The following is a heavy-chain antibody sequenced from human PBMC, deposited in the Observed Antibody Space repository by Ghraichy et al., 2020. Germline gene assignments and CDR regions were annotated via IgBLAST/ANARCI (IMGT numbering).Heavy chain of an antibody. CDR1: GFTVRSNY. CDR2: IYSGGST. V-gene: IGHV3-53*01. Sequence: GGSLRLSCAASGFTVRSNYMSWVRQVPGKGLEWVSVIYSGGSTYYADSVKGRFTISRDNSKNTLYLQMNSLRAEDTAVYYCARTLDITGAYWRYFDYWGQGTLVTVSS. J-gene: IGHJ4*02. CDR3: ARTLDITGAYWRYFDY. D-gene: IGHD7-27*01.